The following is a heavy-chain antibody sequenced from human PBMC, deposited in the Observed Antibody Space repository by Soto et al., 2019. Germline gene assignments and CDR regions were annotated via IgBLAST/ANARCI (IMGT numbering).Heavy chain of an antibody. Sequence: QVQLQQWSAGLLKPSETLSLTCAVYGGSFSGYYWSWIRQPPGKGLEWIGEINHSGSTNYNPSLKSRVTISVDTSKNQFSLKLSSVTAADTAVYYCARASTPPYYYYYYYGMDVWGQGTTVTVSS. CDR3: ARASTPPYYYYYYYGMDV. CDR2: INHSGST. J-gene: IGHJ6*02. D-gene: IGHD2-21*01. V-gene: IGHV4-34*01. CDR1: GGSFSGYY.